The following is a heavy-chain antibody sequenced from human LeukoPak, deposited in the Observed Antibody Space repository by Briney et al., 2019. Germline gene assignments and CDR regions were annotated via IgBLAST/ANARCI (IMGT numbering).Heavy chain of an antibody. CDR2: IIPIFGTA. CDR3: ARYSQGVSYFDY. J-gene: IGHJ4*02. V-gene: IGHV1-69*13. CDR1: GGTFSSYA. D-gene: IGHD5-18*01. Sequence: VASVRVSCKASGGTFSSYAISWVRQAPGQGLAWMGGIIPIFGTANYARKFQGRVTITADESTSTAYMELSSLRSEDTAVYYCARYSQGVSYFDYWGQGTLVTVSS.